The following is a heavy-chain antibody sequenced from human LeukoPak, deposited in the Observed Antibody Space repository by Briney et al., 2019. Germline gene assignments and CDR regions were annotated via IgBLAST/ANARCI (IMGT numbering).Heavy chain of an antibody. Sequence: PGGSLRLSCAASGFTFSSYGMHWVRQAPGKGLEWVAVISYDGSNKYYADSVKGRFTISRDNSKNTLYLQMNSLRAEDTAVYYCARAASQYEDYYYMDVWGKGTTVTVSS. J-gene: IGHJ6*03. CDR1: GFTFSSYG. V-gene: IGHV3-30*03. D-gene: IGHD2/OR15-2a*01. CDR3: ARAASQYEDYYYMDV. CDR2: ISYDGSNK.